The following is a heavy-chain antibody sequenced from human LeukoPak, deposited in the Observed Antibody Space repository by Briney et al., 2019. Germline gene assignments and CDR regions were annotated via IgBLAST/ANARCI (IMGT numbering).Heavy chain of an antibody. D-gene: IGHD3-16*01. CDR2: SGNRAKRYTT. Sequence: GGSLRLSCAASGFTFSDHFMDWVRQAPGKELEWVGRSGNRAKRYTTEYAASVEGRFTISRDHSKNSLYLQMNSLKTEDTAVYYCAGDLIGYYYGMDVWGQGTTVTVSS. V-gene: IGHV3-72*01. CDR1: GFTFSDHF. J-gene: IGHJ6*02. CDR3: AGDLIGYYYGMDV.